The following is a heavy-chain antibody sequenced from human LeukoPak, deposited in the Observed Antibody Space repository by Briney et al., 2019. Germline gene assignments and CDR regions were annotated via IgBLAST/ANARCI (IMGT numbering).Heavy chain of an antibody. CDR1: GGSISNSNW. V-gene: IGHV4-4*02. Sequence: PSETLSLTCAVSGGSISNSNWWSWVRQPPGKGLEWIGEIYHSGSTNYNPSLKSRVTISVDKSKNQFSLKLSSVTAADTAVYYCARVIVVDYYYYGMDVWGQGTTVTVSS. J-gene: IGHJ6*02. CDR2: IYHSGST. CDR3: ARVIVVDYYYYGMDV. D-gene: IGHD3-22*01.